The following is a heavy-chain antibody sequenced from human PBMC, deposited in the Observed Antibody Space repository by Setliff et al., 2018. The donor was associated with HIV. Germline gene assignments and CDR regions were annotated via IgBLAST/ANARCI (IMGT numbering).Heavy chain of an antibody. CDR3: VRPAGKGSYYGDDAFDI. D-gene: IGHD1-26*01. V-gene: IGHV4-61*02. J-gene: IGHJ3*02. CDR2: IYSSGST. Sequence: SSETLSLTCTVSGGSISSVSYYWSWIRQPAGKGLEWIGRIYSSGSTNYNPSLKSRVSMSVDTSKNQFSLRLNSVTAADTAVYYCVRPAGKGSYYGDDAFDIWGQGRLVTVSS. CDR1: GGSISSVSYY.